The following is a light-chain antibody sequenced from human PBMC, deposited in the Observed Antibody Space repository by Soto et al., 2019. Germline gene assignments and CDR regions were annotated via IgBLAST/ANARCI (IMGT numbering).Light chain of an antibody. CDR2: GAS. Sequence: EIVVTQSPGILSVSPGERATLSCRASQSVSRNLAWYQQKPGQAPTLLIYGASTRATGIPARLTGSGSGTEFILTISSLQSEDFAVYYCQEYSKWPLFTFGPGTKVDIK. CDR1: QSVSRN. J-gene: IGKJ3*01. CDR3: QEYSKWPLFT. V-gene: IGKV3-15*01.